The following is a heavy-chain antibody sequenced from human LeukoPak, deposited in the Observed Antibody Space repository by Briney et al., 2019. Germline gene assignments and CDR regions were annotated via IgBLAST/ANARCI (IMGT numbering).Heavy chain of an antibody. J-gene: IGHJ5*01. CDR1: GFTFSSHW. CDR2: TNSDGSST. Sequence: GGSLRLSCAASGFTFSSHWMHWVRQAPGKGLVWVSRTNSDGSSTSYADSVKGRFTISRDNAKNTLYLQMDSLRAEDTAVYYCARHYGSGSYDSRGQGTLVTVSS. V-gene: IGHV3-74*01. CDR3: ARHYGSGSYDS. D-gene: IGHD3-10*01.